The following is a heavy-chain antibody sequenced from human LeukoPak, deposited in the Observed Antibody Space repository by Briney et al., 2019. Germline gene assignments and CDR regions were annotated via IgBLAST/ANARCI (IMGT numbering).Heavy chain of an antibody. V-gene: IGHV1-2*06. Sequence: ASVKVSCKASGYTFTGYYMHWVRQAPGQGLEWMGRINPNSGGTNYAQKFQGRVTMTRDTSISTAYMELSRLRSDDTAVYYCARDWVVISYGMDVWGHGTTVTVSS. D-gene: IGHD3-22*01. J-gene: IGHJ6*02. CDR3: ARDWVVISYGMDV. CDR2: INPNSGGT. CDR1: GYTFTGYY.